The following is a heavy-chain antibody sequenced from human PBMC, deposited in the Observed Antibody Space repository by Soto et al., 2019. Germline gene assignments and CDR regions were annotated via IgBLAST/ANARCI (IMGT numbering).Heavy chain of an antibody. CDR3: ASPNPQRGSGFLFDY. Sequence: PGGSLRLSCAASGFIFSNAWMNWVRQAPGKGLEWVGRIKSKSDGGTTDYAAPVKGRFTISRDDSKNTLYLQMNSLKIEDTAVYYCASPNPQRGSGFLFDYWGQGTLVTVSS. V-gene: IGHV3-15*07. CDR2: IKSKSDGGTT. CDR1: GFIFSNAW. D-gene: IGHD2-21*01. J-gene: IGHJ4*02.